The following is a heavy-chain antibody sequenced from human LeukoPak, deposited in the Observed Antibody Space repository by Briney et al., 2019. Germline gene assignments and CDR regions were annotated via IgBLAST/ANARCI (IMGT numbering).Heavy chain of an antibody. V-gene: IGHV3-48*04. CDR3: ARGTSAFDI. D-gene: IGHD3/OR15-3a*01. CDR2: ITGSSSTI. Sequence: PGGSLRLSCAASGFTFSSYAMNWVRQAPGKGLEWVSYITGSSSTINYADSVKGRFTISRDNAKNSLYLQMNSLRAEDTAVYYCARGTSAFDIWGQGTMVTVCS. CDR1: GFTFSSYA. J-gene: IGHJ3*02.